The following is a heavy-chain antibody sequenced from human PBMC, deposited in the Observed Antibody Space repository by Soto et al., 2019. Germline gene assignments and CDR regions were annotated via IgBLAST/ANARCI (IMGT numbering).Heavy chain of an antibody. J-gene: IGHJ6*02. CDR3: ARVIAALYSGYYYGMDV. CDR2: IIPIFGTA. Sequence: QVQLVQSGAEVQKPGSSVKVSCKASGGTFSSYAISWVRQAPGQGLEWMGGIIPIFGTANYAQKFQGRVTITADESTSTAYMELSSLRSEDTAVYYCARVIAALYSGYYYGMDVWGQGTTVTVSS. D-gene: IGHD2-15*01. CDR1: GGTFSSYA. V-gene: IGHV1-69*01.